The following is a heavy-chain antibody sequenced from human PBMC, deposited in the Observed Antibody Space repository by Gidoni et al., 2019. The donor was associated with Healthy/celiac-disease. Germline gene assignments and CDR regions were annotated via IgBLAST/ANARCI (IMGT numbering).Heavy chain of an antibody. CDR3: AKITWGPYCGGDCYSGRGDY. Sequence: EVQLLESGGGLVQPGWSLRLSCAASVFTFSSYAISWVRQAPGKWLEWVSAISVSGGITYYADAVKGRFTISRDNSKNTLYLQMNSLRAEDTAVYYCAKITWGPYCGGDCYSGRGDYWGQGTLVTVSS. CDR2: ISVSGGIT. J-gene: IGHJ4*02. D-gene: IGHD2-21*01. V-gene: IGHV3-23*01. CDR1: VFTFSSYA.